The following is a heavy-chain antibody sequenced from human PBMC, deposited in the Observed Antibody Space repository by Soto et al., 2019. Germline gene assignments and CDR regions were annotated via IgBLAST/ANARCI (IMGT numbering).Heavy chain of an antibody. CDR3: ARDGVGLRHDY. V-gene: IGHV3-33*01. Sequence: QVQLVESGGGVVQPGRSLRLPCAASGFTFSSYGMHWVRQAPGKGLEWVAVIWYDGSNKYYADSVKGRFTISRDNSKNTLYLQMNSLRAEDTAVYYCARDGVGLRHDYWGQGTLVTVSS. CDR1: GFTFSSYG. CDR2: IWYDGSNK. J-gene: IGHJ4*02. D-gene: IGHD5-12*01.